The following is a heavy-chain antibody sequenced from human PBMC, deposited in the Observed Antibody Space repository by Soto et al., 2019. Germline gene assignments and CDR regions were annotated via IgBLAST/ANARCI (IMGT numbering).Heavy chain of an antibody. Sequence: QVQLVQSGAEVKKPGASVKVSCKGSGYTLTDFSMHWVRQAPGKGLEWMGGFDPEDGETIYAQKFQGRVTMTEDTSKDTAYMELSSLRSEDTAVYYCAARGTRWLQSPFDYWGQGTLVTVST. CDR1: GYTLTDFS. CDR3: AARGTRWLQSPFDY. J-gene: IGHJ4*02. V-gene: IGHV1-24*01. D-gene: IGHD1-1*01. CDR2: FDPEDGET.